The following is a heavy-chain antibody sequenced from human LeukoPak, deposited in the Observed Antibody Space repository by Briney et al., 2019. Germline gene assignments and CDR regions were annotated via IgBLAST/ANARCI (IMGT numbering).Heavy chain of an antibody. V-gene: IGHV4-39*07. J-gene: IGHJ4*02. Sequence: TSETPSLTCTVSGGSISSSSYYWGWIRQPPGKGLEWIGSIYYSGSTYYNPSLKSRVTISVDTSKNQFSLKLSSVTAADTAVYYCARGYFVWSGYYTLPQYYFDYWGQGTLVTVSS. CDR1: GGSISSSSYY. CDR3: ARGYFVWSGYYTLPQYYFDY. D-gene: IGHD3-3*01. CDR2: IYYSGST.